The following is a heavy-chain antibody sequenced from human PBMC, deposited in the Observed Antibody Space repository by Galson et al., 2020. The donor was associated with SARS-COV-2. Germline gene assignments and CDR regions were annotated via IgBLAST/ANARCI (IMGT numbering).Heavy chain of an antibody. D-gene: IGHD5-18*01. CDR3: ARHSYGSQAPFDY. Sequence: SGPTLVKPTQTLTLTCTFSGFTLSPSGMRVRWIRQPPGKALEWLARIDWDDDKFYSTSLKTRLTISKDTSKNQVVLTMTNMDPVDTATYYCARHSYGSQAPFDYWGQGTLVTVSS. J-gene: IGHJ4*02. CDR2: IDWDDDK. CDR1: GFTLSPSGMR. V-gene: IGHV2-70*04.